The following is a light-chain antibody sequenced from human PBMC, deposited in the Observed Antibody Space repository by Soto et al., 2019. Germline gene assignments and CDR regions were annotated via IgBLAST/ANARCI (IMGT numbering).Light chain of an antibody. Sequence: DIQMTQSPTTLSASVGDRVTIACRAIRSIITRLAWYMQKPGKVPKVLIYKASSLESGVQARFSDSGSGTEFTLANNSLQPDNFATYSSQQYNTKGTVRQGTKVEI. CDR3: QQYNTKGT. V-gene: IGKV1-5*03. J-gene: IGKJ1*01. CDR1: RSIITR. CDR2: KAS.